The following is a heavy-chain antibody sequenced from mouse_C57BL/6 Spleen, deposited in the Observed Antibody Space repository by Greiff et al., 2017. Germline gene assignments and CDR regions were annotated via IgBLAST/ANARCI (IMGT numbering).Heavy chain of an antibody. J-gene: IGHJ3*01. CDR1: GYTFTDYY. V-gene: IGHV1-19*01. D-gene: IGHD2-4*01. CDR2: INPYNGGT. Sequence: VQLQQSGPVLVKPGASVKMSCKASGYTFTDYYMNWVKQSHGKSLEWIGVINPYNGGTSYNQKFKGKATLTVDKSSSTAYMELNSLTSEDSAVYYCAVGIYYDFPWFAYWGQGTLVTVSA. CDR3: AVGIYYDFPWFAY.